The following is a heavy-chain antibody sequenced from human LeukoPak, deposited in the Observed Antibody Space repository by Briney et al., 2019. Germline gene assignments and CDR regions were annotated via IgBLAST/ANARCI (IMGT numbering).Heavy chain of an antibody. CDR3: TRDRGAYNLYDY. D-gene: IGHD1-1*01. J-gene: IGHJ4*02. CDR1: GFTFGVYA. CDR2: IRSKAYGETA. Sequence: GGSLRLSCTASGFTFGVYAMSWIRRAPGKGLEWVGFIRSKAYGETADYAASVKGRFTISRDDSKAIAYLQMNSLKTEDTAVYHCTRDRGAYNLYDYWGQGTLVTVSS. V-gene: IGHV3-49*03.